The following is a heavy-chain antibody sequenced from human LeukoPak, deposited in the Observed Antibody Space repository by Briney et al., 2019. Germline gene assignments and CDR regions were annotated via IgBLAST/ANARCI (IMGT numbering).Heavy chain of an antibody. CDR2: ISGSSSTI. CDR3: ARIGQQLVSFDY. D-gene: IGHD6-13*01. Sequence: PGGSLRLSCEASGFTFSSYSMNWVRQAPGKGLEWLSYISGSSSTIYYADSVKGRFTISRDNAKNSLYLQMNSLRAEDTAVYYCARIGQQLVSFDYWGQGILVTVSS. CDR1: GFTFSSYS. V-gene: IGHV3-48*01. J-gene: IGHJ4*02.